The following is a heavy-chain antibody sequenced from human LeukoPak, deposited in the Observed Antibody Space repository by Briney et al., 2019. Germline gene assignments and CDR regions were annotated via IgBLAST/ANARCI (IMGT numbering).Heavy chain of an antibody. CDR1: GFTFSSYS. V-gene: IGHV3-30-3*01. CDR2: ISHDGNGI. D-gene: IGHD3-3*01. J-gene: IGHJ4*01. CDR3: AGGALYYDFWSGYYY. Sequence: GGSLRLSCAASGFTFSSYSMNWVRQAPGKGLEWVALISHDGNGIYYADSVKGRFTISRDNSKNTLYLQMDSLRAEDAAVYYCAGGALYYDFWSGYYYWGQGTLVPVSS.